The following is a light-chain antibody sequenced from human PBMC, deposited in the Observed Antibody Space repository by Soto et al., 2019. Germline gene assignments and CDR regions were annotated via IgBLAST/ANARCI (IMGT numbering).Light chain of an antibody. CDR3: QSYDSSLSGSYV. CDR1: SSNIGAGYD. Sequence: QSVLTQPPSVSGAPGQRGTISWTGSSSNIGAGYDVHWYQQRPGTAPKLLIYGNSNRPSGVPDRFSGSKSGTSASLAITGLQAEDEADYYCQSYDSSLSGSYVFGTGTKLTVL. CDR2: GNS. J-gene: IGLJ1*01. V-gene: IGLV1-40*01.